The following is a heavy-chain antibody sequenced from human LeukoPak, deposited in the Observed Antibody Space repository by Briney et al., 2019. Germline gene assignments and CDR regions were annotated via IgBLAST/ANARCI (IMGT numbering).Heavy chain of an antibody. Sequence: GASVKVSCKASVGTFSSYVISWVRQAPGQGLECMGGIIPIFGTANYAQKFQGRVTITADKSTSTAYMELSSLRSEDTAVYYCARDSGYDSSYYYCGMDVWGKGTTVTVSS. CDR1: VGTFSSYV. D-gene: IGHD5-12*01. CDR3: ARDSGYDSSYYYCGMDV. V-gene: IGHV1-69*06. CDR2: IIPIFGTA. J-gene: IGHJ6*04.